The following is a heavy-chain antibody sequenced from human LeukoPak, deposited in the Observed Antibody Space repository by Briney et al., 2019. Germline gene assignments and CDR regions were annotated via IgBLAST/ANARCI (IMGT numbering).Heavy chain of an antibody. CDR2: ISFDASNE. CDR1: GFTFSSYG. V-gene: IGHV3-30*18. CDR3: AKDVDPFGSGSYVEGFDY. Sequence: GRSLRLPCAASGFTFSSYGMHWVRQAPGKGLEWVTVISFDASNEYYADSVKGRFTISRDNSKNTLYLQMNSLRAEDTAVYYCAKDVDPFGSGSYVEGFDYWGQGTLVTVSS. D-gene: IGHD3-10*01. J-gene: IGHJ4*02.